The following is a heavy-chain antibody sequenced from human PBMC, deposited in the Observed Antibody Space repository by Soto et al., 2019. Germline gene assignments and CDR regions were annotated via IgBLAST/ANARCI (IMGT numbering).Heavy chain of an antibody. J-gene: IGHJ2*01. CDR3: ARGSSYSYGRSYWYFDL. V-gene: IGHV1-69*12. Sequence: QVQLVQSGAEVKKPGSSVKVSCKASGGTFSSYAISWVRQAPGQGLEWMGGIIPIFGTANYAQKFQGRVTITAXXSXSTXYMELSSLRSEDTAVYYCARGSSYSYGRSYWYFDLWGRGTLVTVSS. D-gene: IGHD5-18*01. CDR1: GGTFSSYA. CDR2: IIPIFGTA.